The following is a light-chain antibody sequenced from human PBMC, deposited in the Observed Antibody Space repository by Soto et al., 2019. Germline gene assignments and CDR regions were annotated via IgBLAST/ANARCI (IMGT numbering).Light chain of an antibody. V-gene: IGKV3-20*01. CDR1: QSVSSSY. CDR2: GAS. J-gene: IGKJ2*01. Sequence: EIVLTQSPGTLSLSPGERATLSCRASQSVSSSYLAWYQQKPGQAPRPLIYGASSRATGIPDRFSGSGSGTDFDLTISRLEPEDFAVYYCQQYGSSPPYTFGQGTKLEIK. CDR3: QQYGSSPPYT.